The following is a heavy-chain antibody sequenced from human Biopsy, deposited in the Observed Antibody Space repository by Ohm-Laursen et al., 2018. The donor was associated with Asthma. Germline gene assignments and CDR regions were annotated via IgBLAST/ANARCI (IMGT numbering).Heavy chain of an antibody. V-gene: IGHV4-59*01. CDR1: GGSINNFY. J-gene: IGHJ6*02. CDR2: VYYSGST. CDR3: ASGPEWYGLDV. Sequence: GTLSLTCTVSGGSINNFYWSWIRQPPGKGLESIGHVYYSGSTNYNPSLKSRVTISIDASKNQFSLKLTSVTAADTAVYYCASGPEWYGLDVWGQGTTVTVSS. D-gene: IGHD3-3*01.